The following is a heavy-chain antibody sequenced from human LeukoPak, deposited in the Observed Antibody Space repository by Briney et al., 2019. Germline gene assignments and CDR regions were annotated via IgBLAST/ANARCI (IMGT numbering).Heavy chain of an antibody. J-gene: IGHJ4*02. CDR3: TRDTRDGYNSPYFDY. D-gene: IGHD5-24*01. CDR1: GFTFGDYA. Sequence: PGGSLRLSCTASGFTFGDYAMSWVRQAPGKGLEWVGFIRSKAYGGTTEYAASVKGRFTISRDDSKSIAYLQMNSLKTEDTAVYYCTRDTRDGYNSPYFDYWGQGTLVTVSS. CDR2: IRSKAYGGTT. V-gene: IGHV3-49*04.